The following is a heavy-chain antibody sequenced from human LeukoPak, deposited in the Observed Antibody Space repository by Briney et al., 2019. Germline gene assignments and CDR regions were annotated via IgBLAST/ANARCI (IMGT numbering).Heavy chain of an antibody. D-gene: IGHD3-10*02. J-gene: IGHJ6*04. CDR3: AELGITMIGGV. Sequence: GGSLRLSCAASGFIVSDNYMSWVRQAPGKGLEWVSYISSSGSTIYYADSVKGRFTISRDNAKNSLYLQMNSLRAEDTAVYYCAELGITMIGGVWGKGTTVTISS. CDR2: ISSSGSTI. V-gene: IGHV3-11*04. CDR1: GFIVSDNY.